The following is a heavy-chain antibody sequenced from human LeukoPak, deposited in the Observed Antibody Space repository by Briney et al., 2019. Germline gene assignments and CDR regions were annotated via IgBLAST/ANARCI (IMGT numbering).Heavy chain of an antibody. Sequence: ASETLSLTCTVSGGSINNYYWSWIRLPAGKGLEWIGRIYTTGSSNYNPSLKGRVTISVDKSKSQFSLNLSSVTAADTAIYYCARDGYSSAWADLEYFDYWGQGIPVTVSS. V-gene: IGHV4-4*07. CDR3: ARDGYSSAWADLEYFDY. CDR1: GGSINNYY. CDR2: IYTTGSS. D-gene: IGHD6-19*01. J-gene: IGHJ4*02.